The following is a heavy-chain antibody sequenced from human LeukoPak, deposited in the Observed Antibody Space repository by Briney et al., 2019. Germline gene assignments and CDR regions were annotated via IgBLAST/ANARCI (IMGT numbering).Heavy chain of an antibody. D-gene: IGHD1-26*01. V-gene: IGHV4-59*08. CDR1: GGSISTYY. CDR2: IYYSGST. Sequence: SETLSLTCTVSGGSISTYYWSWIRQPPGKGLEWIGYIYYSGSTNYNPSLKSRVTISVDTSKNQFFLKLSSVTAADTAVYYCARTVGALYDAFNIWGQGTMVTVSS. CDR3: ARTVGALYDAFNI. J-gene: IGHJ3*02.